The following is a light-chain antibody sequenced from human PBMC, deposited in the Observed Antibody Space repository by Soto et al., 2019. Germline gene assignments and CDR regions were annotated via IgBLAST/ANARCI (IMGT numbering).Light chain of an antibody. J-gene: IGKJ1*01. Sequence: EIVLTQSPGTLSLSPGERATLFCRASQSLSSTYLAWYQQRPGQAPRLLIFGASNRATGIPDRFRGSGSGTDFTLTISRLEPGDFAVYYCQQYGSSPRTFGQGTKVEIK. CDR1: QSLSSTY. V-gene: IGKV3-20*01. CDR3: QQYGSSPRT. CDR2: GAS.